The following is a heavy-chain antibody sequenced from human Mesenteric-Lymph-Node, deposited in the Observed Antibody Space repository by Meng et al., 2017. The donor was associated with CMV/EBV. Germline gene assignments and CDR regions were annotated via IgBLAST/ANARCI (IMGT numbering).Heavy chain of an antibody. CDR3: ARDSDFWSAYYTHLDY. D-gene: IGHD3-3*01. Sequence: ASVKVSCKTSAYSFTNYGVSWVRQAPGQGLEWMGWISGYRGDTNYAHNFQGRVTMTRDTSISTAYMEVIRLSSDDTAVYYCARDSDFWSAYYTHLDYWGQGTLVTVSS. V-gene: IGHV1-18*01. CDR2: ISGYRGDT. CDR1: AYSFTNYG. J-gene: IGHJ4*02.